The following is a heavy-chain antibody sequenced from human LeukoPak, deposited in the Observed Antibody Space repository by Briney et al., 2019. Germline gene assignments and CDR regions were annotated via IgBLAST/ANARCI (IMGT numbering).Heavy chain of an antibody. D-gene: IGHD1-1*01. Sequence: GSLRLSCAASGFSFSSYAMNWIRQPPGKGLEWIGEINHSGSTNYNPSLKSRVTISVDTSKNQFSLKLSSVTAADTAVYYCARGSGRMEGMDVWGQGTTVTVSS. CDR2: INHSGST. J-gene: IGHJ6*02. CDR1: GFSFSSYA. CDR3: ARGSGRMEGMDV. V-gene: IGHV4-34*01.